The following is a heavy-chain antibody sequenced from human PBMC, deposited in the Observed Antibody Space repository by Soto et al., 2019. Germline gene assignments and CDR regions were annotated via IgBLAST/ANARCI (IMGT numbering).Heavy chain of an antibody. Sequence: QVQLQESGPGLVKPSETLSVTCAVSGDSISTYYWSWIRQPPGKGLEWIGYIYHDGSTSYNPSLRSRVTLSVDTSTNQFSLKLVSLTTADTAVYYCARFGGYRPDWGRGTPVTVSS. J-gene: IGHJ4*02. D-gene: IGHD3-22*01. CDR2: IYHDGST. V-gene: IGHV4-59*01. CDR3: ARFGGYRPD. CDR1: GDSISTYY.